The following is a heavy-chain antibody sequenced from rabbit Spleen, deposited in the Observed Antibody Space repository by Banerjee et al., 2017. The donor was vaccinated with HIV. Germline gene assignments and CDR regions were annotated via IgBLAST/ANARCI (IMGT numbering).Heavy chain of an antibody. CDR3: ARDLVGVIGWNFYL. CDR2: IYGGSSGST. D-gene: IGHD5-1*01. CDR1: GFSFSSTHY. Sequence: QSLEESGGDLVKPGASLTLTCTASGFSFSSTHYMCWVRQAPGKGLEWIACIYGGSSGSTYYASWAKGRFTISKTSSTTVTLQMSSLTAADTAPYFCARDLVGVIGWNFYLWGQGTLVSVS. J-gene: IGHJ4*01. V-gene: IGHV1S40*01.